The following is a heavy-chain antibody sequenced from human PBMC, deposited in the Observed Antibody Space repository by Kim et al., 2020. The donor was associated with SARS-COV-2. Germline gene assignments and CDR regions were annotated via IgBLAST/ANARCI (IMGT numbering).Heavy chain of an antibody. CDR2: IYYSGST. Sequence: SETLSLTCTVSGGSISSSSYYWGWIRQPPGKGLEWIGSIYYSGSTYYNPSLKSRVTISVDTSKNQFSLKLSSVTAADTAVYYCARKELLWDYYYYYGMDVWGQGTTVTVSS. CDR1: GGSISSSSYY. CDR3: ARKELLWDYYYYYGMDV. J-gene: IGHJ6*02. V-gene: IGHV4-39*01. D-gene: IGHD1-26*01.